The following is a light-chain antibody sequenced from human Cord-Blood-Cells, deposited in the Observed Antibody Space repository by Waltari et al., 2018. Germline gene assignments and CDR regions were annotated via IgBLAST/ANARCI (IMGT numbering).Light chain of an antibody. CDR3: SSYTSSSTLV. CDR1: SSDVGGYNY. Sequence: QSALTQPASVSGSPGQSITISCTGTSSDVGGYNYVSWYQQHPGKAPKLMIYDVSNRPSGVSNRFSGSKAGNTDSLTISGLQAEGEADYYCSSYTSSSTLVFGGGTKLTVL. V-gene: IGLV2-14*01. CDR2: DVS. J-gene: IGLJ2*01.